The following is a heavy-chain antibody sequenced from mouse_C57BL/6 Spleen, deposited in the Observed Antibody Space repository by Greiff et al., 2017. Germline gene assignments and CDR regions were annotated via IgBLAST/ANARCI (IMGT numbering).Heavy chain of an antibody. CDR1: GYTFTDYE. D-gene: IGHD1-1*01. Sequence: QVQLQQSGAELVRPGASVTLSCKASGYTFTDYEMHWVQQTPVHGLEWIGAIDPETGGTAYNQKFKGKAILTADKSSSTAYMELRSLTSEDSAVYYCTRRVVSRWDYWGQGTTLTVSS. V-gene: IGHV1-15*01. CDR2: IDPETGGT. CDR3: TRRVVSRWDY. J-gene: IGHJ2*01.